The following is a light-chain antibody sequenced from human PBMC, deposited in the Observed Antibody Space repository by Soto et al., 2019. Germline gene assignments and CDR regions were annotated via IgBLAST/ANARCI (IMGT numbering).Light chain of an antibody. CDR3: QQYNSYPLT. Sequence: DIQMTQSPSTLSASVGDRVTITCRASQSSSSRLAWYQQKPGKAPKLLIYDASSLESGVPSRFSGSGSGAEFTHTLSRLQPDDFANYYCQQYNSYPLTFGGGTKVEIK. V-gene: IGKV1-5*01. J-gene: IGKJ4*01. CDR1: QSSSSR. CDR2: DAS.